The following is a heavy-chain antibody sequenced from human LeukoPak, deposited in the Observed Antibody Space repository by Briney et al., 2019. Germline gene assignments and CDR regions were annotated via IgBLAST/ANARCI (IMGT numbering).Heavy chain of an antibody. CDR1: GGSISSYY. Sequence: SETLSLTCTVSGGSISSYYWSWIRQPAGKGLEWIGRIYTSGSTNYNPSLKSRVTMSVDTSKNQFSLKLSSVTAADTAVYYCATQGRGYSGYVDTSLDYWGQGTLVTVSS. CDR2: IYTSGST. V-gene: IGHV4-4*07. J-gene: IGHJ4*02. D-gene: IGHD5-12*01. CDR3: ATQGRGYSGYVDTSLDY.